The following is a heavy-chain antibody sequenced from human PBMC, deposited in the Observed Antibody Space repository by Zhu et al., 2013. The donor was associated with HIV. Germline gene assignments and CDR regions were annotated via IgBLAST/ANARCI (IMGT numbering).Heavy chain of an antibody. V-gene: IGHV1-2*02. CDR1: GYTFTGYF. Sequence: QVQLVQSGAEVRKPGASVKVSCKASGYTFTGYFMHWVRRAPGQGLEWMGWINPNSGATNYAQNFQGRVTMTRDTSISTVYMDLAYLISEDTALYYCAISLPASYSMQYFEFWGQGTLVTVPS. D-gene: IGHD3-10*01. CDR3: AISLPASYSMQYFEF. J-gene: IGHJ4*02. CDR2: INPNSGAT.